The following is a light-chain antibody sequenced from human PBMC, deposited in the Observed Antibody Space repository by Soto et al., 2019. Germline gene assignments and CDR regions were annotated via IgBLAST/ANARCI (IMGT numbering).Light chain of an antibody. V-gene: IGKV1-39*01. CDR2: AAS. Sequence: DIQMTQSPSSLSASVGDRVTITCRASQSISSYLNWYQQKPGKAPKLLIYAASSLQSGVPSRFSGSGSGTDFTLTISSLQHEDFATYYCQQSYSILTFGGGTKVEIK. CDR1: QSISSY. J-gene: IGKJ4*01. CDR3: QQSYSILT.